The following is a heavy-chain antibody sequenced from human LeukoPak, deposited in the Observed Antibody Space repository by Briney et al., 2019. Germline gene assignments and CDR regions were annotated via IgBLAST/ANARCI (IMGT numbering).Heavy chain of an antibody. CDR2: IYYSGRT. V-gene: IGHV4-39*01. CDR3: ARGVSMIVVVIHDWYFDL. J-gene: IGHJ2*01. Sequence: PSETLSLTFTVSGGSISSSSYYWGWIRQPPGKGLEWIGNIYYSGRTYYNPSLKSRVTISVGTSKNQFSLKLSSVTATDTAVYYCARGVSMIVVVIHDWYFDLWGRGTLVTVSS. D-gene: IGHD3-22*01. CDR1: GGSISSSSYY.